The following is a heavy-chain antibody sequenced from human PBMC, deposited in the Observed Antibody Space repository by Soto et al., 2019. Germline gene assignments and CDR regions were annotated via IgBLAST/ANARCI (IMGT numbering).Heavy chain of an antibody. V-gene: IGHV3-74*01. CDR1: GVICSNYW. CDR3: AKLRWGSDNWFDP. J-gene: IGHJ5*02. CDR2: ISNDGSIT. Sequence: GGSLRLSCEASGVICSNYWMHWVRQTPGTGLVWVSRISNDGSITNYADSVKGRFTISRDNSKNTLYLQMNSLRAEDTAVYYCAKLRWGSDNWFDPWGQGTLVTVSS. D-gene: IGHD3-10*01.